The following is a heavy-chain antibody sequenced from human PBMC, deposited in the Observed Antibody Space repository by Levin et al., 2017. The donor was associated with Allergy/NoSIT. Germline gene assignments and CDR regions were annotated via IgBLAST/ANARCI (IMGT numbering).Heavy chain of an antibody. Sequence: SCAASGFTFSSYAMSWVRQAPGKGLEWVSAISASGSYTYYADSVKGRFTISRDNSKNTLYLQMNSLRAEDTAVYFCAKDDSGYDSWGGPFDYWGQGTLVTVSS. J-gene: IGHJ4*02. CDR3: AKDDSGYDSWGGPFDY. CDR1: GFTFSSYA. V-gene: IGHV3-23*01. D-gene: IGHD5-12*01. CDR2: ISASGSYT.